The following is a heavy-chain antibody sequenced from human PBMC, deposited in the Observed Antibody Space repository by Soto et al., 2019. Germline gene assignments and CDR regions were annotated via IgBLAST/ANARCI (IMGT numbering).Heavy chain of an antibody. CDR3: AREYSSGRRFDY. CDR2: MNPNSGNT. CDR1: GYTFTSYD. Sequence: ASVKVSCKASGYTFTSYDINWVRQATGQGLEWMGWMNPNSGNTGYAQKFQGWVTMTRDTSISTAYMELSRLRSDDTAVYYCAREYSSGRRFDYWGQGILVTVS. D-gene: IGHD6-19*01. V-gene: IGHV1-8*01. J-gene: IGHJ4*02.